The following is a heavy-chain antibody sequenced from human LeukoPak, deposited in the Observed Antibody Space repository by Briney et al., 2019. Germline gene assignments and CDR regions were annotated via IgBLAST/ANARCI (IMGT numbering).Heavy chain of an antibody. D-gene: IGHD5-24*01. J-gene: IGHJ1*01. V-gene: IGHV4-59*01. CDR3: ARGYRDGYNYYYFQH. CDR2: ISYSGST. CDR1: GGSISSYY. Sequence: SETLSLTCAVSGGSISSYYWSWIRQPPGKGLEWIGYISYSGSTNYNPSLKSRVTISVDTSKNQFSLKLSSVTAADTAVYYCARGYRDGYNYYYFQHWGQGTLVTVSS.